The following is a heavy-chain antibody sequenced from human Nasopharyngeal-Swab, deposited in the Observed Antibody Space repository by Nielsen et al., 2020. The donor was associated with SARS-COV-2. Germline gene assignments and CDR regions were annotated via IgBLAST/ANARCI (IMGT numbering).Heavy chain of an antibody. D-gene: IGHD1-26*01. V-gene: IGHV3-30*18. J-gene: IGHJ4*02. CDR2: ISYDGSNE. CDR1: GFTFSSSG. CDR3: AKGGIVGATSTGDY. Sequence: GGSLRLSCAASGFTFSSSGMDWVRQAPGKGLEWVAVISYDGSNEYYADSVKGRFTISRDNSKNTLYLQMNSLRAEDTAVYYCAKGGIVGATSTGDYWGQGTLVTVSS.